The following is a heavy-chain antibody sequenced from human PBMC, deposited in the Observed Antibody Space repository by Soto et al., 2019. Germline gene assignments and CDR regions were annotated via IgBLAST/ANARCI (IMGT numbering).Heavy chain of an antibody. CDR2: IRSKAYGGTT. Sequence: GGSLRLSCTASGFTFGDYAMSWVRQAPGKGLEWVGFIRSKAYGGTTEYAASVKGRFTISRDDSKSIAYLQMNSLKTEDTAVYYCTRLAHDYGGNGGFDYWGHGTLVTVSS. V-gene: IGHV3-49*04. D-gene: IGHD4-17*01. J-gene: IGHJ4*01. CDR1: GFTFGDYA. CDR3: TRLAHDYGGNGGFDY.